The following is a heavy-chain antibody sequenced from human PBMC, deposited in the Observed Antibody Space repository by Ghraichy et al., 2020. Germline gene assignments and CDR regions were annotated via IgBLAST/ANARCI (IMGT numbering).Heavy chain of an antibody. D-gene: IGHD6-13*01. CDR2: IRSHTHGGTA. J-gene: IGHJ4*02. V-gene: IGHV3-15*01. Sequence: GALSLSCAASGFTFSTAWMSWVRQAPGKGLEWVGRIRSHTHGGTAEYAAPVKGRFIISRDDSKDTVYLQMNSLKTEDAALYYCTTDLGNTWYSFSYDYWGQGSLVAVSS. CDR1: GFTFSTAW. CDR3: TTDLGNTWYSFSYDY.